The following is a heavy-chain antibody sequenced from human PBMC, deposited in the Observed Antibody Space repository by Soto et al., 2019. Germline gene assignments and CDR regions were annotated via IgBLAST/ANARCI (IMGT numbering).Heavy chain of an antibody. CDR2: IIHIFGTT. J-gene: IGHJ5*02. Sequence: QVHLAHSGAVVKKRGSSVNVSCKASRGTFSNYAITLVRQSPGHGLEGVGRIIHIFGTTNVAQKFQGRGTITADESTTTAYMELSGLRSDDTALYYCAKDGGAEGYFGNWLDPWGKGTLFTVAS. CDR1: RGTFSNYA. V-gene: IGHV1-69*15. CDR3: AKDGGAEGYFGNWLDP. D-gene: IGHD1-26*01.